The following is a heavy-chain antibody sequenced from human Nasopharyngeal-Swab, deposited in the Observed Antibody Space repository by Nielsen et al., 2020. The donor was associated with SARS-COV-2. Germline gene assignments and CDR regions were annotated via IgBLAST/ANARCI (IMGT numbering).Heavy chain of an antibody. V-gene: IGHV3-74*01. CDR1: GVIFSKYW. CDR2: VNQDGSRT. J-gene: IGHJ4*02. Sequence: GESLKISCVASGVIFSKYWMHWVRQAPGKGLVWVSRVNQDGSRTDYADSVRGRFTISRDNSKNTLYLEMNSLRVGDTAMYYCAQEEVPNDYWGQGTLVTVSS. CDR3: AQEEVPNDY.